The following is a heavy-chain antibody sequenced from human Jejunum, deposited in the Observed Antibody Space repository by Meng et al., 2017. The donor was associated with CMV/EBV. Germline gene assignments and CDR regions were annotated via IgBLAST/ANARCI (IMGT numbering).Heavy chain of an antibody. CDR1: GFTFSSNW. CDR3: VRVEEQLS. J-gene: IGHJ5*02. Sequence: EVQLVESGGGLVQPGGSLSLSCAASGFTFSSNWMHWVRQAPGKGLVWVSHINSDGTSTNYADSVKGRFTISRDNAKNTLYLQMSSLTADDTAVYYCVRVEEQLSWGQGSLVTVSS. D-gene: IGHD6-13*01. V-gene: IGHV3-74*01. CDR2: INSDGTST.